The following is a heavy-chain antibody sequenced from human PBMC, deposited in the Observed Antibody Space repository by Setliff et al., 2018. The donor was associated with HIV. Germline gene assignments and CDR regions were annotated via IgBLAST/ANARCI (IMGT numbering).Heavy chain of an antibody. V-gene: IGHV4-39*02. CDR1: GDSISSGSYF. D-gene: IGHD1-1*01. Sequence: RSETLSLTCSVSGDSISSGSYFWGWIRQTPGKGLEWIGNIYYTGFAYYNPSLKSRVTISLDTSKTHFFLNLTSVTDADTAVYFCTREGRGDPAMATTRIDYWGQGKLVTVSS. CDR2: IYYTGFA. CDR3: TREGRGDPAMATTRIDY. J-gene: IGHJ4*02.